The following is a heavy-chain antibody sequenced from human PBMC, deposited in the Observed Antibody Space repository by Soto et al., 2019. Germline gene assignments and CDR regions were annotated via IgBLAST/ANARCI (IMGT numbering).Heavy chain of an antibody. J-gene: IGHJ6*02. Sequence: ESLKISCKGSGYSFTSYWIGWVRQMPGKGLEWMGIIYPGDSDTRYSPSFQGQVTISADKSISTAYLQWSSLKASDTAMYYCAIASGYYSRIYYYVMDVWGQGTTVTVSS. D-gene: IGHD3-3*01. CDR3: AIASGYYSRIYYYVMDV. CDR2: IYPGDSDT. CDR1: GYSFTSYW. V-gene: IGHV5-51*01.